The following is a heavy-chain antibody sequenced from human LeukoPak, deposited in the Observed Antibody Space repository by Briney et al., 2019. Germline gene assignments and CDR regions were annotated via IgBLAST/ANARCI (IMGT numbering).Heavy chain of an antibody. D-gene: IGHD5-18*01. Sequence: GSLRLSCAASRFTFSSYGMHWVRQAPGKGLEWIGEINHSGSTNYNPSLKSRVTISVDTSKNQFSLKLSSVTAADTAVYYCARHFRGYSRRVSHGFDYWGQGTLVTVSS. CDR2: INHSGST. V-gene: IGHV4-34*01. J-gene: IGHJ4*02. CDR3: ARHFRGYSRRVSHGFDY. CDR1: RFTFSSYG.